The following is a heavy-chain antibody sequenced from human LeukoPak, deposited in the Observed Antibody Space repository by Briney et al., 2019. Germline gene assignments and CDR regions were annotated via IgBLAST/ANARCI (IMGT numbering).Heavy chain of an antibody. V-gene: IGHV3-33*08. CDR3: ARDSLGGDY. Sequence: PGGSLRLSCAASGFSFRNYGMHWVRRAPGKGLEWLAVIWNDGSKKLYAASVKGRFSISRDNSKNTLYLQMNSLRAEDTAVYYCARDSLGGDYWGQGTLVTVSS. CDR1: GFSFRNYG. CDR2: IWNDGSKK. D-gene: IGHD3-16*01. J-gene: IGHJ4*02.